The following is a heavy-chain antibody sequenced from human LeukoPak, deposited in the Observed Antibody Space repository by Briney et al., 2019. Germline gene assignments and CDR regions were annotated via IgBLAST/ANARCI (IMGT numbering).Heavy chain of an antibody. CDR2: ISGSGGST. CDR1: GFTFSSYA. CDR3: AKRVAAAGFSYYYYYMDV. J-gene: IGHJ6*03. Sequence: PGGSLRLSCAASGFTFSSYAMSWVRQAPGKGLEWVSAISGSGGSTYYADSVKGRFTISRDNSKNTLYLQMNSLRAEDTAVYYCAKRVAAAGFSYYYYYMDVWGKGTTVTVSS. D-gene: IGHD6-13*01. V-gene: IGHV3-23*01.